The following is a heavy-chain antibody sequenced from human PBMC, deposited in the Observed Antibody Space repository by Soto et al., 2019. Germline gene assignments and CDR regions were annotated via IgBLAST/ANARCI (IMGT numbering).Heavy chain of an antibody. CDR1: GGPINYDFW. D-gene: IGHD4-17*01. CDR3: ARVDAGDSLDH. CDR2: IYLSGSP. V-gene: IGHV4-4*02. Sequence: QVQLQESGPGLVKPSGTLSLTCAVSGGPINYDFWWTWFRQSPGKGLEWIGEIYLSGSPRYNPSLESRVTIAVDQSKNQFFLKLDSVTAADTAVYYCARVDAGDSLDHWGQGTLVIVSS. J-gene: IGHJ4*02.